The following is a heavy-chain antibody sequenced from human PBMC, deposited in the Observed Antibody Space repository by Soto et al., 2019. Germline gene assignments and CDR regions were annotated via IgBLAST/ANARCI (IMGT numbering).Heavy chain of an antibody. CDR2: IYYSGTT. V-gene: IGHV4-39*01. CDR1: GGSINNSNYY. J-gene: IGHJ2*01. D-gene: IGHD3-10*01. Sequence: QLQLQESGPGLVKPSETLSLTCSVSGGSINNSNYYWGWIRQPPGKGLEWIGSIYYSGTTYYNPSLESRATISVDTSKNQFSLKLTSVTAADTTIYYCARQLGGGHWYFDLWGRGTLVTVSS. CDR3: ARQLGGGHWYFDL.